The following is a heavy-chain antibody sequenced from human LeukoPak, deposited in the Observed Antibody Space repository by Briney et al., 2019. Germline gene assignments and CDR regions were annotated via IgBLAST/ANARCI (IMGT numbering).Heavy chain of an antibody. J-gene: IGHJ4*02. CDR3: ADYGVSGVRNNFY. Sequence: GGSLRLSCAASGLAFSSYAMSWVRQAPGKGLEWVSSISVASNTFYSYSVKGRFTISRDNSRNTVYLQMTSLRADDTAVYYCADYGVSGVRNNFYWGQGALVTVSS. D-gene: IGHD3-3*01. CDR1: GLAFSSYA. CDR2: ISVASNT. V-gene: IGHV3-23*01.